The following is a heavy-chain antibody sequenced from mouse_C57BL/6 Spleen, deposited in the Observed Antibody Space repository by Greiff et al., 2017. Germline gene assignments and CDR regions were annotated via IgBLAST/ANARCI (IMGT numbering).Heavy chain of an antibody. J-gene: IGHJ1*03. V-gene: IGHV5-17*01. D-gene: IGHD1-1*01. Sequence: EVMLVESGGGLVKPGGSLKLSCAASGFTFSDYGMHWVRPAPEKGLEWVAYISSGSSTIYYAATVKGRFTISRDNAKNTLFLQMTSLSSEDTAMYYCARRAVVANWYFDVWGTGTTVTVSS. CDR3: ARRAVVANWYFDV. CDR2: ISSGSSTI. CDR1: GFTFSDYG.